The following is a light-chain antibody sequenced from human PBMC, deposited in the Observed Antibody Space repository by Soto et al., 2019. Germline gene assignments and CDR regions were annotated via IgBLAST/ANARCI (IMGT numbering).Light chain of an antibody. Sequence: DIQMTQSPSSVSASVGDRVTITCRASQAINTWLTWYQQRPGKAPKLLIYGGSTLQPGVPSRFSGSGSGTDFILTISSLQPEDFATYYCQQTNSFPLTFGGGTKVEIK. J-gene: IGKJ4*02. V-gene: IGKV1-12*01. CDR1: QAINTW. CDR3: QQTNSFPLT. CDR2: GGS.